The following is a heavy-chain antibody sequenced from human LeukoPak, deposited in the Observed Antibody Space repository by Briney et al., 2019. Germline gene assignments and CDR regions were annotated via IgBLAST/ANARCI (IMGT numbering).Heavy chain of an antibody. CDR1: GGTFSSYA. V-gene: IGHV1-69*13. CDR3: ARAAGYYGSGSYYISEYFDY. D-gene: IGHD3-10*01. CDR2: IIPIFGTA. Sequence: ASVKVSCKASGGTFSSYAISWVRQAPGQGLEWMGGIIPIFGTANYAQKFQGRVTITADESTSTAYMELSSLRSEDTAVYYCARAAGYYGSGSYYISEYFDYWGQGTLVTVSS. J-gene: IGHJ4*02.